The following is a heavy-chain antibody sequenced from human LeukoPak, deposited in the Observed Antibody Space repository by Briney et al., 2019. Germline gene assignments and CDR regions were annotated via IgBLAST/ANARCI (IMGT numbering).Heavy chain of an antibody. J-gene: IGHJ4*02. CDR1: GFTFSAHF. Sequence: GGSLRLSCSASGFTFSAHFMHWVRQAPGKGLEYVSSISINGDEAFYAESVKGRFTVSRDNSKNTLYLQLSSLRVEDTAIYYCIKDLAGTWSFDHWGQGTLLTVSS. CDR2: ISINGDEA. D-gene: IGHD7-27*01. CDR3: IKDLAGTWSFDH. V-gene: IGHV3-64D*06.